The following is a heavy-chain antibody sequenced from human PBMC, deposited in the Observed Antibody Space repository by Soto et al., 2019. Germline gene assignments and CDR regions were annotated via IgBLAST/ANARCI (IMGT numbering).Heavy chain of an antibody. J-gene: IGHJ1*01. CDR1: GYTFSSYY. CDR2: FSPTGNSA. CDR3: ARGFAYGFEYSQH. D-gene: IGHD3-10*01. Sequence: GASVKVSCKASGYTFSSYYLHWVRQAPGQGLEWTGIFSPTGNSATYAQKFQGRVTMTRDTSTSTVYMELSSLRFEDTAVYYCARGFAYGFEYSQHWGQGTLVTVSS. V-gene: IGHV1-46*01.